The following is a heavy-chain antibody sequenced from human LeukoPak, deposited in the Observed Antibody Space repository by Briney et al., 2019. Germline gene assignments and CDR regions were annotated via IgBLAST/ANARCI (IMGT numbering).Heavy chain of an antibody. CDR3: ARRHIANYGMDV. Sequence: SETLSLTCTVSGGSVSSSSYYWGWIRQPPGKGGEWIGSIYYSGSTYYNPSLKSRVTISGDTSKNQFSLKLSSVTAADTAVYYCARRHIANYGMDVWGQGTTVTVSS. CDR2: IYYSGST. D-gene: IGHD5-18*01. V-gene: IGHV4-39*01. J-gene: IGHJ6*02. CDR1: GGSVSSSSYY.